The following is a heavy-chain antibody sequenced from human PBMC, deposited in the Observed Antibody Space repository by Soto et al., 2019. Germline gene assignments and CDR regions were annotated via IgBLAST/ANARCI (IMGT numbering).Heavy chain of an antibody. CDR1: GFTVSGSY. J-gene: IGHJ2*01. CDR3: ARHVASYWYCEL. Sequence: EVQLVESGGDLVQPGGSLRLSCAASGFTVSGSYMGWVRQAPGQGLEWVSSIYSGGNTYYAHSVRGRFTLSTDNSKDTLYLQMNSLTVDDTAMYYCARHVASYWYCELWGRGTLVTVSS. V-gene: IGHV3-66*04. D-gene: IGHD5-12*01. CDR2: IYSGGNT.